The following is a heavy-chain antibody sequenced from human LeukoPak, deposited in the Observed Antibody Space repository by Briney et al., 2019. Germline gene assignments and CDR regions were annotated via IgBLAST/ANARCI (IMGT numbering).Heavy chain of an antibody. CDR1: GFTFTNYA. J-gene: IGHJ4*02. D-gene: IGHD1-26*01. Sequence: GGSLRLSCAASGFTFTNYAMHWVRQAPGKGLEWVSYISSIGTTIYYADSVKGRFTISRDNAKNSLYLQMNSLRAEDTAVYYCARGERGDYWGQGTLVTVSS. CDR3: ARGERGDY. CDR2: ISSIGTTI. V-gene: IGHV3-48*03.